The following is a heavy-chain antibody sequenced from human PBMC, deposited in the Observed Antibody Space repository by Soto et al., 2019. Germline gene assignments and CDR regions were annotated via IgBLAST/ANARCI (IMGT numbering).Heavy chain of an antibody. D-gene: IGHD3-22*01. CDR1: GGSVSSGSYY. J-gene: IGHJ4*02. CDR3: ATSPSLYGPPMK. Sequence: KPSETLSLTCTVSGGSVSSGSYYWTWIRQPPGKGLEWIGYVYNSGSTNYNPSLKSRVTMSLDASKNLFSLELDSVTTADTAVYYCATSPSLYGPPMKWAQGTLVTVSS. V-gene: IGHV4-61*01. CDR2: VYNSGST.